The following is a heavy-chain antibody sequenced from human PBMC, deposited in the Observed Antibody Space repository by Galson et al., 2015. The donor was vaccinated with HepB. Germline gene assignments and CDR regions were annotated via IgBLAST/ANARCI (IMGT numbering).Heavy chain of an antibody. D-gene: IGHD1-26*01. V-gene: IGHV1-69*13. Sequence: SVKVSCKASGGTFSSYAISWVRQAPGQGLECMGGIIPIFGTANYAQKFQGRVTITADESTSTAYMELSSLRSEDTAVYYCARAMSYSGSYYYFDYWGQGTLVTVSS. CDR3: ARAMSYSGSYYYFDY. CDR1: GGTFSSYA. J-gene: IGHJ4*02. CDR2: IIPIFGTA.